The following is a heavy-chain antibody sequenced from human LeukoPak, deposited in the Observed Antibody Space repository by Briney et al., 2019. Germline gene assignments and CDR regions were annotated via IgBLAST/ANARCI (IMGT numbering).Heavy chain of an antibody. CDR2: MNPNSGNT. D-gene: IGHD5-18*01. V-gene: IGHV1-8*01. Sequence: ASVKVSCKASGYTFTSYDINWVQQATGQGLEWMGWMNPNSGNTGYAQKFQGRVTMTRNTSISTAYMELSNLRSEDTAVYYCARHPPGGYSYQKGNWFDPWGQGTLVTVSS. J-gene: IGHJ5*02. CDR3: ARHPPGGYSYQKGNWFDP. CDR1: GYTFTSYD.